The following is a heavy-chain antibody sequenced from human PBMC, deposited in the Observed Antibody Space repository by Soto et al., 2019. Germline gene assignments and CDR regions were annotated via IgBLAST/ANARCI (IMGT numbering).Heavy chain of an antibody. V-gene: IGHV1-69*01. J-gene: IGHJ4*02. CDR1: GGTFSSYS. CDR3: ARDGGRHSGGIDY. D-gene: IGHD1-26*01. Sequence: QVQLVQSGAEVKKPGSSVKVSCKASGGTFSSYSINWVRQAPGQGLEWMGEIIPIFGTANYAQKFQGRVTITADESTSTGYVELRRLSSEDTAVYYCARDGGRHSGGIDYCGQGTLVTVSS. CDR2: IIPIFGTA.